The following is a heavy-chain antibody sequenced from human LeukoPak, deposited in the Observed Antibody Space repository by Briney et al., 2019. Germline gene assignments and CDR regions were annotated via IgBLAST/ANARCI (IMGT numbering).Heavy chain of an antibody. V-gene: IGHV3-30*02. CDR2: IRYDGSNK. CDR3: AKDYYGSGSYYTGPTDY. D-gene: IGHD3-10*01. J-gene: IGHJ4*02. CDR1: GFTFSSYG. Sequence: PGGSLRLSCAASGFTFSSYGMHWVRQAPGKGLEWVAFIRYDGSNKYYADSVKGRFTISRDNSKNTLYLQMNSLRAEDTAVYYCAKDYYGSGSYYTGPTDYWAREPWSPSPQ.